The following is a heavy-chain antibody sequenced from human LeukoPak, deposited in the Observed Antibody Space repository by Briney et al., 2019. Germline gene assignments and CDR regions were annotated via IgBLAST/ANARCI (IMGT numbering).Heavy chain of an antibody. J-gene: IGHJ4*02. CDR2: ISSSGSPI. D-gene: IGHD6-19*01. CDR1: GFTFSSYE. CDR3: ARGGAVAGLDY. Sequence: GGSLRLSCAASGFTFSSYEMNWVRQAPGKGLEWVSYISSSGSPIYYADSVKGRFTISRDNSKNTLYLQMNSLRAEDTAVYYCARGGAVAGLDYWGQGTLVTVSS. V-gene: IGHV3-48*03.